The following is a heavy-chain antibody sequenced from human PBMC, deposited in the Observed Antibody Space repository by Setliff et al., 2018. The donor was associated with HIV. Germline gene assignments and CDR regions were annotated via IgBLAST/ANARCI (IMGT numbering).Heavy chain of an antibody. CDR3: ARAPLKYYDILTGFHDAFDI. V-gene: IGHV4-39*07. D-gene: IGHD3-9*01. J-gene: IGHJ3*02. CDR2: IYYSGST. CDR1: GGSISSSGYY. Sequence: SETLSLTCTVSGGSISSSGYYWGWIRQPPGKGLEWIGSIYYSGSTYYNPSLASRITISIDTSKNEFSLKMTSVTVADTAVYYCARAPLKYYDILTGFHDAFDIWGQGTMVTV.